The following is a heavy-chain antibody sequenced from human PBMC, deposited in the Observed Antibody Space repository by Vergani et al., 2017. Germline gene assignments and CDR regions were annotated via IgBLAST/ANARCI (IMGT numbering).Heavy chain of an antibody. J-gene: IGHJ4*02. D-gene: IGHD3-10*01. CDR2: IIPILGIA. CDR1: GGTFSSYP. Sequence: QVQLVQSGAEVKKPGSSVQVSCKASGGTFSSYPISWVRQAPGQGLEWMGRIIPILGIANYAQKFQGRVTITADKSTSTAYMELRSLRSEDTAVYYCAGDRKGVTMVRGVIPFDYWGQGTLVTVSS. V-gene: IGHV1-69*04. CDR3: AGDRKGVTMVRGVIPFDY.